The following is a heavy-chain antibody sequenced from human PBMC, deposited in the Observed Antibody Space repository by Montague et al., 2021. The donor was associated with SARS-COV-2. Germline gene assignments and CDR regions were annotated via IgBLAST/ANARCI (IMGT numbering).Heavy chain of an antibody. D-gene: IGHD3-9*01. J-gene: IGHJ4*02. Sequence: PALGKPTQTLTLTCTFSGFSLSTSGMCVSWIRQPPGKALEWLALXDWDDDKYYSTSLKTRLTISKDTSKNQVVLTMTNMDPVDTATYYCARSYYDILTGYYMAFDYWGQGTLVTVSS. V-gene: IGHV2-70*01. CDR3: ARSYYDILTGYYMAFDY. CDR1: GFSLSTSGMC. CDR2: XDWDDDK.